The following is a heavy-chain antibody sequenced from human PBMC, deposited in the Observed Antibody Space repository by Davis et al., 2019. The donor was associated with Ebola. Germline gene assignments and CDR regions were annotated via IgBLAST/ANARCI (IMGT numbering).Heavy chain of an antibody. J-gene: IGHJ6*02. CDR3: AKGGFGFEEAYYYYYGMDV. V-gene: IGHV3-33*06. D-gene: IGHD3-9*01. CDR2: IWYDGSNK. Sequence: PGGSLRLSCAASGFTFSSYGMHWVRQAPGKGLEWVAVIWYDGSNKYYADSVKGRFTISRDNSKNTLYLQMNSLRAEDTAVYYCAKGGFGFEEAYYYYYGMDVWGQGTTVTVSS. CDR1: GFTFSSYG.